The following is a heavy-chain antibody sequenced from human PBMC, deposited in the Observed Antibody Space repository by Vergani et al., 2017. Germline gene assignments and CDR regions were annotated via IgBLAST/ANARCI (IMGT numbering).Heavy chain of an antibody. CDR2: IDPSDSYT. D-gene: IGHD6-13*01. Sequence: EVQLVQSGAEVKKPGESLRISCKGSGYSFTSYWISWVRQMPGKGLEWMGRIDPSDSYTNYSPSFQGHVTISADKSISTAYLQWSSLKASDTAMYYCARGAIPIFQYSSTPYYFDYWGQGTLVTVSS. V-gene: IGHV5-10-1*01. CDR1: GYSFTSYW. CDR3: ARGAIPIFQYSSTPYYFDY. J-gene: IGHJ4*02.